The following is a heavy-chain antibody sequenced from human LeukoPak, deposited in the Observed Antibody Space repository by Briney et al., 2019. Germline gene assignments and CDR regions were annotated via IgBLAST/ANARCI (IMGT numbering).Heavy chain of an antibody. CDR3: ARERGYDFWSGYYKFDP. V-gene: IGHV4-34*01. Sequence: PSEALSLTCAVYGGSFSGYYWSWIRQPPGKGLEWIGEINHSGSTNYSPSLKSRVTISVDTSKNQFSLKLSSVTAADTAVYYCARERGYDFWSGYYKFDPWGQGTLVTVSS. J-gene: IGHJ5*02. D-gene: IGHD3-3*01. CDR2: INHSGST. CDR1: GGSFSGYY.